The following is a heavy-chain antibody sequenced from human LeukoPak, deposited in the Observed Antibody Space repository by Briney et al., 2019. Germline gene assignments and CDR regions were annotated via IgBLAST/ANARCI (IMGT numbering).Heavy chain of an antibody. J-gene: IGHJ4*02. CDR1: GGSISSTTYY. CDR2: IYYSGNT. V-gene: IGHV4-39*01. D-gene: IGHD1-26*01. Sequence: SETLSLTCIVSGGSISSTTYYWGWIRQPPGKRLEWIGSIYYSGNTYYNPSLESRVTISIDTSKNQFSLNLNSVTAADTALYSRARHYLGGNYPDYFNHWGQGTLVTVSS. CDR3: ARHYLGGNYPDYFNH.